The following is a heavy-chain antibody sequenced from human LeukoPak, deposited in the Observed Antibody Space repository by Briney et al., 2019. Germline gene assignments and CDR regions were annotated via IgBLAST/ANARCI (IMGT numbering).Heavy chain of an antibody. CDR3: ARLGAGPTYYDFWSGYSSFYFDY. Sequence: PSETLSLTCTVSGGSTSSSNYYWGWIRQPPGKGLEWIWGIHYSGNTYYNPSLKSRVTISVDTSKNQFSLRLSSVTAADTAVYYWARLGAGPTYYDFWSGYSSFYFDYWGQGTLVTVSS. V-gene: IGHV4-39*01. J-gene: IGHJ4*02. CDR2: IHYSGNT. CDR1: GGSTSSSNYY. D-gene: IGHD3-3*01.